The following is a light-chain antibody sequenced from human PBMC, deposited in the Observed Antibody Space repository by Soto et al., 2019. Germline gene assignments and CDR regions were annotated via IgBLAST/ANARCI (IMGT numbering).Light chain of an antibody. CDR1: QSLLHSNGYTY. V-gene: IGKV2-28*01. J-gene: IGKJ3*01. Sequence: DIVMTQSPLSLPVTPGEPASISCRSSQSLLHSNGYTYLDWYLQKPGQSPQLLIYLGSNRSSGVPDRFSGSGSGTDFTLKISRVEAEDVGVYYCMPALQTPSTVGPGTKGDSK. CDR2: LGS. CDR3: MPALQTPST.